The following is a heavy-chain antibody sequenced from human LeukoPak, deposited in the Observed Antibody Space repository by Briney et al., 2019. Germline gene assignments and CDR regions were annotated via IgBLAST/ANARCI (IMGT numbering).Heavy chain of an antibody. CDR3: AKGSRYCSSTSCYTDPFDY. CDR2: ISYDGSNK. V-gene: IGHV3-30-3*01. CDR1: GFTFSSYA. Sequence: GGSLRLSCAASGFTFSSYAMHWVRQAPGKGLEWVAVISYDGSNKYYADSVKGRFTISRDNSKNTLYLQMNSLRAEDTAVYYCAKGSRYCSSTSCYTDPFDYWGQGTLVTVSS. J-gene: IGHJ4*02. D-gene: IGHD2-2*02.